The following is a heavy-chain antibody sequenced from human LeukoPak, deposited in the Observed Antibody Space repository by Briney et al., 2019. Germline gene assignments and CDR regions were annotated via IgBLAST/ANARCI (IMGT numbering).Heavy chain of an antibody. Sequence: PGGSLRLSCAASGFTFSGYWMSWVRQAPGKGLEWVANIKVDGSEKNYVDSVKGRFTISRDNAKNSLYLQMNSLRAEDTAVYYCAGGEMATIGGAFDIWGQGTMVTVSS. CDR2: IKVDGSEK. D-gene: IGHD5-24*01. CDR3: AGGEMATIGGAFDI. V-gene: IGHV3-7*01. J-gene: IGHJ3*02. CDR1: GFTFSGYW.